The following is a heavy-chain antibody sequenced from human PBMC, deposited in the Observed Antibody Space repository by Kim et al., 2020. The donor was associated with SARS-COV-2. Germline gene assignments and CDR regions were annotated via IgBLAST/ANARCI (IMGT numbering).Heavy chain of an antibody. CDR1: GVSINTDDNY. V-gene: IGHV4-31*03. J-gene: IGHJ4*02. D-gene: IGHD3-16*01. CDR3: SLGRIDAGYYSDS. Sequence: SETLSLTCTVSGVSINTDDNYWSWVRQHPGKGLEWIGYIYHSGSTYYNPSLKNRVTISVDRSKNQFSLKLNSVTAADTAVYYCSLGRIDAGYYSDSWCQGTLLTVSS. CDR2: IYHSGST.